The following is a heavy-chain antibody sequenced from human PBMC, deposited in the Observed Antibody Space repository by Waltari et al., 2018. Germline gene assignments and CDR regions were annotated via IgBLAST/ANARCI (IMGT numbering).Heavy chain of an antibody. Sequence: QVKLQQSGPGLVKPSQTLSLTCAISGDSVASNSPAWNWIRQSPSRGLEWLGRTYYRSKWFIDYAVSVKSRITINPDTSKNQFSLQLNSVTPEDTAMYYCTRGGGGFDYWGQGTLVTVS. CDR1: GDSVASNSPA. V-gene: IGHV6-1*01. CDR3: TRGGGGFDY. CDR2: TYYRSKWFI. D-gene: IGHD3-16*01. J-gene: IGHJ4*02.